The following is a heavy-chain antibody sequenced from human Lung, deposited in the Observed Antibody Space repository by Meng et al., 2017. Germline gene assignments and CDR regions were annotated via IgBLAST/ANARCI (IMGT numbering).Heavy chain of an antibody. CDR1: GFTFNTYA. CDR2: MSFDGAQI. J-gene: IGHJ2*01. Sequence: VGSGGVLVQPGGSLGLSCAASGFTFNTYAMHWVRQAPGKGLEWVSLMSFDGAQIYYSDSVRGRFTISRDNSKNTLYLQMNSLRAEDTAVYYCARDKPPNDVWGRGTLVTVSS. CDR3: ARDKPPNDV. V-gene: IGHV3-30*01.